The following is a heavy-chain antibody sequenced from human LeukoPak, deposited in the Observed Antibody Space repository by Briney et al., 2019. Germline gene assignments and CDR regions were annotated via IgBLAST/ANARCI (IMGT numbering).Heavy chain of an antibody. D-gene: IGHD3-10*01. Sequence: GGSLRLSCAAPGFTFSSYAMSWVRQAPGKGLEWVSAISGSGGSTYYADFVKGRFTISRDNSKNTLYLQMNSLRAEDTAVYYCASITMVRGVIITPIDYWGQGTLVTVSS. CDR2: ISGSGGST. J-gene: IGHJ4*02. CDR3: ASITMVRGVIITPIDY. V-gene: IGHV3-23*01. CDR1: GFTFSSYA.